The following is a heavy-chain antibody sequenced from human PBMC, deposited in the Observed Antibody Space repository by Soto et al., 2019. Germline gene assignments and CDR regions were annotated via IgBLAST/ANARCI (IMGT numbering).Heavy chain of an antibody. CDR1: GYTFTSYA. D-gene: IGHD1-26*01. V-gene: IGHV1-3*01. CDR3: ARDLNIVGATPYYFDY. J-gene: IGHJ4*02. CDR2: INAGNGNT. Sequence: ASVKVSCKASGYTFTSYAMHWVRQAPGQRLEWMGWINAGNGNTKYSQKFQGRVTITRDTSASTAYMELSSLRSEDTAVYYCARDLNIVGATPYYFDYWGQGTLVTVSS.